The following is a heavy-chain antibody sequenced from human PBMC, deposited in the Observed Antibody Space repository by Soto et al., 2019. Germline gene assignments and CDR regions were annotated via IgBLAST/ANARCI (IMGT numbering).Heavy chain of an antibody. CDR3: VRYDRINMKPYSPEGFHI. V-gene: IGHV4-39*01. CDR1: GDSISSSNSH. J-gene: IGHJ3*02. D-gene: IGHD3-3*02. CDR2: VYYGGAIFYSGNI. Sequence: ETLSLTCTVSGDSISSSNSHLGWTRQPPGKGLEYIGSVYYGGAIFYSGNIYYNPSLKSRVTISVDTSKNQFSLRLSSVTAADTGVYYCVRYDRINMKPYSPEGFHIWGQGTMVTVSS.